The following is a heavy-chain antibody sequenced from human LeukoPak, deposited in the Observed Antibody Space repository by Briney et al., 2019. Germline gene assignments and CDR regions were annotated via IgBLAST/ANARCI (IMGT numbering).Heavy chain of an antibody. CDR1: GFTFSNYW. Sequence: GGSLRLSCAASGFTFSNYWMTWVRQAPGKGLEWVANIKEDGSEKKYVDSVKGRFTISRDNAKNSLYLQMNSLRVEDTAVYYCAGDGVVDVWISYGTYSYYYYMDVWGKGTTVTVSS. J-gene: IGHJ6*03. CDR3: AGDGVVDVWISYGTYSYYYYMDV. CDR2: IKEDGSEK. D-gene: IGHD3-3*01. V-gene: IGHV3-7*01.